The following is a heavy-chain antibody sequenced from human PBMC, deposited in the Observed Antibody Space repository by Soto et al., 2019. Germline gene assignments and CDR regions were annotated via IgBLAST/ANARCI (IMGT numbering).Heavy chain of an antibody. CDR3: ARAVAFYSSSWYVRDY. CDR2: ISAYNGNT. Sequence: ASVKFSCKASGYTFTSYGISWVRQAPGQGLEWMGWISAYNGNTNYAQKLQGRVTMTTDTSTSTAYMELRSLRSDDTAVYYCARAVAFYSSSWYVRDYWGQGTLVTV. V-gene: IGHV1-18*01. D-gene: IGHD6-13*01. J-gene: IGHJ4*02. CDR1: GYTFTSYG.